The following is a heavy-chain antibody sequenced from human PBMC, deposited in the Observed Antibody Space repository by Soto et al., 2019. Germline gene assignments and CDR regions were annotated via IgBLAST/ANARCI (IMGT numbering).Heavy chain of an antibody. CDR2: IYYSGTT. Sequence: SLTCTVSGAAISTHDCSWVRQPPGRELEGIGQIYYSGTTDYNPSLKSRVTMSVDTSKIRFSLKLSSVTAADTAVYYPVTGTAPTASFWFVPWVPG. V-gene: IGHV4-59*11. D-gene: IGHD1-1*01. CDR1: GAAISTHD. CDR3: VTGTAPTASFWFVP. J-gene: IGHJ5*02.